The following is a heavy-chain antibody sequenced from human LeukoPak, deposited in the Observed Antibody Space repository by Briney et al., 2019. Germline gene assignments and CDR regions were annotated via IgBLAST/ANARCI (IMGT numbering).Heavy chain of an antibody. CDR1: GGSISSYY. Sequence: PSETLSLTCTVAGGSISSYYWSWIRQPPGKGLEWIGYIYYSGSTNYNPSLKSRVTISVDTSKNQFSLKLSSVTAADTAVYYCARALSSSWYEGWFDPWGQGTLVTVSS. CDR3: ARALSSSWYEGWFDP. CDR2: IYYSGST. D-gene: IGHD6-13*01. J-gene: IGHJ5*02. V-gene: IGHV4-59*01.